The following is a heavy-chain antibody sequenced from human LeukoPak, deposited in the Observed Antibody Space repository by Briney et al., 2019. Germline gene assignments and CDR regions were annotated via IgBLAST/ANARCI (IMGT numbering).Heavy chain of an antibody. Sequence: SETLSLTCTVSGGSISSSSYYWGWIRQPPGKGLEWIGSIYYSGSTYYNPSLKSRVTISVDTSKNQFSLKLSSVTAADTAVYYCARTVGSGSYYYYYYMDVWGKGTTVTISS. CDR1: GGSISSSSYY. V-gene: IGHV4-39*01. CDR3: ARTVGSGSYYYYYYMDV. J-gene: IGHJ6*03. D-gene: IGHD3-10*01. CDR2: IYYSGST.